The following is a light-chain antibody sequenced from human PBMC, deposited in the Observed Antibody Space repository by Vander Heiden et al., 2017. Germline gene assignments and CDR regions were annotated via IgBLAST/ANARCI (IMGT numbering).Light chain of an antibody. CDR1: SGNIANAY. V-gene: IGLV6-57*03. CDR3: RSCASSRQV. Sequence: FMPAQPPPLLQSPGAAVTIPCTRSSGNIANAYVEWFQQHPGSAPSTMMYKDNKRLAGVPDRFSGSIDSSTNPASLTIAGLKTEDEADYNCRSCASSRQVFGGGTKLTVL. J-gene: IGLJ2*01. CDR2: KDN.